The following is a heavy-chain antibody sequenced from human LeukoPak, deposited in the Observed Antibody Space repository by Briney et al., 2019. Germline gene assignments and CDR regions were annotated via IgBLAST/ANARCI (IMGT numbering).Heavy chain of an antibody. CDR3: AIYCSSTSCYKIGDY. CDR2: INPNSGGT. D-gene: IGHD2-2*02. Sequence: ASVKVSCKASGYTFTGYYMHWVRQAPGQGLEWMGWINPNSGGTNYAQKSQGRVTMTRDTSISTAYMELSRLRSDDTAVYYCAIYCSSTSCYKIGDYWGQGTLVTVSS. J-gene: IGHJ4*02. CDR1: GYTFTGYY. V-gene: IGHV1-2*02.